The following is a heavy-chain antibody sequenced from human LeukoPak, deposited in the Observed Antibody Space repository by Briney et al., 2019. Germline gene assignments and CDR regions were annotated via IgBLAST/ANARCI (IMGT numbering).Heavy chain of an antibody. V-gene: IGHV3-74*01. CDR2: INSDGSST. CDR3: ARDYGRSRDYGMDV. Sequence: GSPRLSCAASGFTFSNYWMHWVRQAPGKGLGWVSRINSDGSSTTYADSVKGRFTISRDNAKNTLYLQINSLRAEDTAVYYCARDYGRSRDYGMDVWGQGTTVTVSS. CDR1: GFTFSNYW. D-gene: IGHD3-10*01. J-gene: IGHJ6*02.